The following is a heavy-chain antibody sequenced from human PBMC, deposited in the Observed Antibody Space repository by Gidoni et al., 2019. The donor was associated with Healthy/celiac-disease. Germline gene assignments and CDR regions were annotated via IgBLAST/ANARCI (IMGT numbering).Heavy chain of an antibody. CDR1: GGSISSSSYY. V-gene: IGHV4-39*01. Sequence: QLQLQESGPGLVKPSETLSLTCTVSGGSISSSSYYWGWIRQPPGKGLEWIGSIYYSGSTYYKPSLKSRVTISVDTSKNQFSLKLSSVTAADTAVYYCARAYDFWSGYYSWYFDLWGRGTLVTVSS. CDR3: ARAYDFWSGYYSWYFDL. J-gene: IGHJ2*01. CDR2: IYYSGST. D-gene: IGHD3-3*01.